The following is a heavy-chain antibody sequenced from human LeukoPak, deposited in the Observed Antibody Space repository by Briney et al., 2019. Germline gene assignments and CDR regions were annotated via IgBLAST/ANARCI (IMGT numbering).Heavy chain of an antibody. V-gene: IGHV3-33*08. CDR1: GFTFSSYA. J-gene: IGHJ5*02. Sequence: GGSLRLSCAASGFTFSSYAMSWVRQAPGKGLEWVAVIWYDGTNKYYTDSVKGRFTISRDTSKNTLFLQMNSLRVEDTAVYYCAAAWKEGWLDPWGQGTLVTVSS. CDR3: AAAWKEGWLDP. D-gene: IGHD1-1*01. CDR2: IWYDGTNK.